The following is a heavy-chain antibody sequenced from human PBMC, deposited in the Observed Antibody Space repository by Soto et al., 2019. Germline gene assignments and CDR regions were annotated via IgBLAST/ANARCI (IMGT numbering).Heavy chain of an antibody. D-gene: IGHD2-2*01. CDR2: ISYDGSNK. Sequence: GGSLRLSCAASGFTFSSYGMHWVRQAPGKGLEWVAVISYDGSNKYYADSVKGRFTISRDNSKNTLYLQMNSLRAEDTAVYYCAKVVPAAMDYYYYYGMDVWGQGTTVTVSS. CDR3: AKVVPAAMDYYYYYGMDV. J-gene: IGHJ6*02. CDR1: GFTFSSYG. V-gene: IGHV3-30*18.